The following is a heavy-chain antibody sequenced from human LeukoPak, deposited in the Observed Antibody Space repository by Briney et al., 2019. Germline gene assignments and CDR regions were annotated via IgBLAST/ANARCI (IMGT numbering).Heavy chain of an antibody. D-gene: IGHD3-22*01. CDR3: ARALHYYDSSAYQGHFDY. CDR1: GGSINSYF. CDR2: IYGSESS. Sequence: SETRSLTCSVSGGSINSYFWTWIRQPAGKGLEWIGRIYGSESSTYNPSLQSRVSMSLDTSKNQFSLRLTSVTAADTAVYYCARALHYYDSSAYQGHFDYWGQGTLVTVSS. V-gene: IGHV4-4*07. J-gene: IGHJ4*02.